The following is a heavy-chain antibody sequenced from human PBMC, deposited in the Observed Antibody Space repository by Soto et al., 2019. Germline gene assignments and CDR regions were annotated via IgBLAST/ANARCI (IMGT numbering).Heavy chain of an antibody. CDR2: TYYRSKWYN. V-gene: IGHV6-1*01. Sequence: SQTLSLTCAISGDSVSSNSAAWNWIRQSPSRGLEWLGRTYYRSKWYNDYAVSVKSRISINPDTSKNQFSLQLNSVTPEDTAVYYSARVPGQGASSGRKYNYGMYIWGQGTRVTVSS. J-gene: IGHJ6*02. CDR3: ARVPGQGASSGRKYNYGMYI. D-gene: IGHD6-19*01. CDR1: GDSVSSNSAA.